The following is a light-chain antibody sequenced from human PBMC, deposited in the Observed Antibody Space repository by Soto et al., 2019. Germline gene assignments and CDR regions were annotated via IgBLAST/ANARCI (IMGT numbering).Light chain of an antibody. CDR2: EVT. V-gene: IGLV2-14*01. CDR3: SSYTGSSTLV. CDR1: SDDVGAYDH. J-gene: IGLJ2*01. Sequence: QSALTQPASVSGSPGQSITISCTGTSDDVGAYDHVSWYQHHPGKAPKLMIYEVTNRPSGVSNCFSGSKSGNTASLTISGLQAEDEADYFCSSYTGSSTLVFGGGTKLTVL.